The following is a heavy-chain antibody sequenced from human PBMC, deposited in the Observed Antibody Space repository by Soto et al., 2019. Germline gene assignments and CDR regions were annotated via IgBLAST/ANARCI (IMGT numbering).Heavy chain of an antibody. D-gene: IGHD3-10*01. CDR3: ARVSTSASGSYYTLDY. CDR1: GFTFTRYS. CDR2: ISSTTNYI. Sequence: PGGSLRLSCAASGFTFTRYSMNWVRQAPGKGLEWVSSISSTTNYIYYGDSMKGRFTISRDNAKNQFSLNLTSATAADTAVYYCARVSTSASGSYYTLDYWGQGTLVTVSS. J-gene: IGHJ4*02. V-gene: IGHV3-21*04.